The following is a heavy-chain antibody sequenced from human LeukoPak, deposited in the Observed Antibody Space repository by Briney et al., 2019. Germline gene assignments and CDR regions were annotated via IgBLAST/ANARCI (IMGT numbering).Heavy chain of an antibody. CDR3: AKDPFRARISTPDY. CDR1: GFTFSSYA. Sequence: GGSLRLSCAASGFTFSSYAMSWVRQAPGKGLEWVSAISGSGGSTYYADSVKGRFTISRDNSNNTLFLQMDSLRADDTAVYYCAKDPFRARISTPDYWGQGTLVTVSS. V-gene: IGHV3-23*01. D-gene: IGHD6-6*01. J-gene: IGHJ4*02. CDR2: ISGSGGST.